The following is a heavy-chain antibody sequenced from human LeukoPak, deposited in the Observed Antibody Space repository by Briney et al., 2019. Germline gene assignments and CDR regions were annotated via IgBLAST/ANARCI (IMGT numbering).Heavy chain of an antibody. Sequence: GESLKISCKGSGYSFTSYWIGWVRQMPGKGLEWMGITYPGDSDTRYSPSFQGQVTISADKSISTAYLQWSSLKASDTAMYYCARRAYYDSSGYYGYYFDYWGQGTLITVSS. J-gene: IGHJ4*02. CDR2: TYPGDSDT. V-gene: IGHV5-51*01. CDR1: GYSFTSYW. CDR3: ARRAYYDSSGYYGYYFDY. D-gene: IGHD3-22*01.